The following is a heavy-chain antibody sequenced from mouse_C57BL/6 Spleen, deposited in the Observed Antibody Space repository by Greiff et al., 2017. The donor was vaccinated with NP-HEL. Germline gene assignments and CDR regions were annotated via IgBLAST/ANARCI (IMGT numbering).Heavy chain of an antibody. J-gene: IGHJ4*01. CDR1: GYSITSGYY. CDR3: ARGGGLRRGAMDY. Sequence: ESGPGLVKPSQSLSLTCSVTGYSITSGYYWNWIRQFPGNKLEWMGYISYDGSNNYNPSLKNRISITRDTSKNQFFLKLNSVTTEDTATYYCARGGGLRRGAMDYWGQGTSVTVSS. D-gene: IGHD2-4*01. V-gene: IGHV3-6*01. CDR2: ISYDGSN.